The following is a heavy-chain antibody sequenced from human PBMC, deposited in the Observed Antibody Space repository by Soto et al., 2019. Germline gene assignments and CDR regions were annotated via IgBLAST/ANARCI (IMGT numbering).Heavy chain of an antibody. J-gene: IGHJ4*02. D-gene: IGHD5-12*01. CDR3: AKDEGNRGYDY. Sequence: QVQLVESGGGVVQPGRSLRLSCAASGFTFSSYGMHWVRQAPGKGLEWVALVSNDGSYTYYADSVKGRFTISRDNSKNTLYLQMISLRAEDTAVYYCAKDEGNRGYDYWGQGTLVSVSS. CDR1: GFTFSSYG. CDR2: VSNDGSYT. V-gene: IGHV3-30*18.